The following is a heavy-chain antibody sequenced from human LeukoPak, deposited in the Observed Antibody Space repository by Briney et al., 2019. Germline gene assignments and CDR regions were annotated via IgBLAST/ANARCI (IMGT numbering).Heavy chain of an antibody. CDR2: ISTNGGSA. CDR1: EFTLSAYA. D-gene: IGHD4-11*01. J-gene: IGHJ3*01. V-gene: IGHV3-64*01. Sequence: GGSLRLSCTASEFTLSAYALYWFRQAPGKGLEYVSAISTNGGSAGYGNSVKDRFIISRDNSKNTLFLQMGSLRPDDMGVYYCARNFMTTVTTYAFDVWGQGTKVTVSS. CDR3: ARNFMTTVTTYAFDV.